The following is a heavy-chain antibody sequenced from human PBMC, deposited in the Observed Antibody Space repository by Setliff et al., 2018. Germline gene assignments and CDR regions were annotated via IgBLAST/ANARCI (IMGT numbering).Heavy chain of an antibody. J-gene: IGHJ6*03. CDR1: GDSINSYPYY. V-gene: IGHV4-39*07. D-gene: IGHD6-19*01. Sequence: SETLSLTCTVSGDSINSYPYYWGWVRQPPEKGLEWIGEINHSGNTNYNPSLKSRVTISVDKSTNQFSLKLNSVTAADTAVYYCVRTDYSDGRYSMDVWGKGTTVTVSS. CDR3: VRTDYSDGRYSMDV. CDR2: INHSGNT.